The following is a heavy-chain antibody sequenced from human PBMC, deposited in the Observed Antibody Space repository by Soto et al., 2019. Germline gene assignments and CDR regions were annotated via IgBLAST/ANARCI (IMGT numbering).Heavy chain of an antibody. J-gene: IGHJ4*02. CDR3: AKGKAHTLFGVDTLFDY. CDR2: VSGNGGTT. V-gene: IGHV3-23*01. CDR1: GFPFGSHA. Sequence: RGESLKISCAASGFPFGSHAMSWVRQAPGKGLEWVSLVSGNGGTTNYADSVKGRFTISRDNSQKTLYLQMNSLRAEDTAIYYCAKGKAHTLFGVDTLFDYWGQGTLVTVSS. D-gene: IGHD3-3*01.